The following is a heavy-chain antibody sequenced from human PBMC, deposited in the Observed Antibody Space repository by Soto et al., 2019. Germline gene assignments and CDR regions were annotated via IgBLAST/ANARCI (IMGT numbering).Heavy chain of an antibody. Sequence: PSETLSLTCTVSGGSLSSYYWSWIRQPPGKGLEWIGYIYYSGSTNYNPSLKSRVTISVDTSKNQFSLKLSSVTAADTAVYYCARHYRQLWTYFDYWGQGTLVTVS. J-gene: IGHJ4*02. D-gene: IGHD5-18*01. V-gene: IGHV4-59*08. CDR2: IYYSGST. CDR3: ARHYRQLWTYFDY. CDR1: GGSLSSYY.